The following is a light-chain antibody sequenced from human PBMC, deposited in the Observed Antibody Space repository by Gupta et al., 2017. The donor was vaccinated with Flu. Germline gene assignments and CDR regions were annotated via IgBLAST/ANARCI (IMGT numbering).Light chain of an antibody. Sequence: EVVMTQPPATLSVSPGERATLSCRASQSVSSNLAWYQQKPGQAPRPLIYNASTRATGIPARFSGSGSGTEFTLTISSLQSGDFAVYYCQQYNNWPPVTIGQGTRLEIK. V-gene: IGKV3-15*01. CDR3: QQYNNWPPVT. CDR2: NAS. J-gene: IGKJ5*01. CDR1: QSVSSN.